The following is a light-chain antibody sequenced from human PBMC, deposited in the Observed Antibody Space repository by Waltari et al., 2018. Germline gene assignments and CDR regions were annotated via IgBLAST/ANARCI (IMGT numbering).Light chain of an antibody. CDR2: GAS. J-gene: IGKJ1*01. CDR1: QSVRGT. CDR3: QHYVRLPVT. V-gene: IGKV3-20*01. Sequence: TLSLSPGETATLSCRASQSVRGTLAWYQQKPGQAPRLLIYGASSRATGIPDRFSGSGSGTDFSLTISRLEPEDFAVYYCQHYVRLPVTFGQGTRVEIK.